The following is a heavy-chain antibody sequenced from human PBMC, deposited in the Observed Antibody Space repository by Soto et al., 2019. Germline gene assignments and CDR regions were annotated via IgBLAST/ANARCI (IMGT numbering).Heavy chain of an antibody. CDR1: DGSFSDSY. J-gene: IGHJ5*02. D-gene: IGHD6-19*01. V-gene: IGHV4-34*01. CDR2: INHSGST. CDR3: AREYSGWPNWFDP. Sequence: PSETLSLTCAVYDGSFSDSYWSWIRQPPGKGLEWIGEINHSGSTSYTPSPKSRLTISVDTSKNQSSLKRSSVTAADTAVYYCAREYSGWPNWFDPWGQGTLVTVSS.